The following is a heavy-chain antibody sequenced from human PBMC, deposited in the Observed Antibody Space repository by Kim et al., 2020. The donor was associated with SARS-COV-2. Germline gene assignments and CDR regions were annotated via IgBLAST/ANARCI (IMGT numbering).Heavy chain of an antibody. D-gene: IGHD2-15*01. CDR3: ARGFGKYCSGGSCYSLVLDSLLLDI. V-gene: IGHV1-69*13. CDR2: IIPIFGTA. CDR1: GGTFSSYA. J-gene: IGHJ3*02. Sequence: SVKVSCKASGGTFSSYAISWVRQAPGQGLEWMGGIIPIFGTANYAQKFQGRVTITADESTSTAYMELSSLRSEDTAVYYCARGFGKYCSGGSCYSLVLDSLLLDIWAKGQWSPSLQ.